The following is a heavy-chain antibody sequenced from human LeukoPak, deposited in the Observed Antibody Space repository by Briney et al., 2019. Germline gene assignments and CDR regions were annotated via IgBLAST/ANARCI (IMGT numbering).Heavy chain of an antibody. CDR1: RFTFSSYG. CDR2: IWYDGSNK. Sequence: GSLRLSCAASRFTFSSYGMHSVRPAPGKGLEWVAVIWYDGSNKYYADSVKGRFTISRDNSKNTRYLQMNSLRVADTAVYYCAKDIGRTSGTHYHWGQGTLVTVSS. D-gene: IGHD1-26*01. J-gene: IGHJ5*02. CDR3: AKDIGRTSGTHYH. V-gene: IGHV3-33*06.